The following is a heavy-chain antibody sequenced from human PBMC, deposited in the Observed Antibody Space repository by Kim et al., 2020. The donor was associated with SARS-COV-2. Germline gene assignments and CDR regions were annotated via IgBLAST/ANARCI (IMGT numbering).Heavy chain of an antibody. J-gene: IGHJ6*02. CDR1: GGSISSGGYY. CDR2: IYYSGST. Sequence: SETLSLTCTVSGGSISSGGYYWSWIRQHPGKGLEWIGYIYYSGSTYYNPSLKSRVTISVDTSKNQFSLKLSSVTAADTAVYYCARDVDGYSYGYYYYGMDVWGQGTTVTVSS. V-gene: IGHV4-31*03. CDR3: ARDVDGYSYGYYYYGMDV. D-gene: IGHD5-18*01.